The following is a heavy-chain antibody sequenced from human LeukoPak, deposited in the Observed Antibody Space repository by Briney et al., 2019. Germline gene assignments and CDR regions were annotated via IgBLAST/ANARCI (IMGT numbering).Heavy chain of an antibody. V-gene: IGHV1-18*01. Sequence: ASVKVSCKASGYTFTNYGISWVRQAPGQGLEWMGWISAYTGNTNNAQNFQGRVTMTTDTSTSTASMELRSLRSDDTAVYYCARDQGIYDHRIIDSWGQGTLVTVSS. CDR2: ISAYTGNT. CDR1: GYTFTNYG. CDR3: ARDQGIYDHRIIDS. J-gene: IGHJ4*02. D-gene: IGHD5-12*01.